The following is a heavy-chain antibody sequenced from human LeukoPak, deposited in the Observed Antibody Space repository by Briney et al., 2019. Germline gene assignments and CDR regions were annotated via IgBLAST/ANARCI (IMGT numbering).Heavy chain of an antibody. CDR2: SHPINSDT. CDR3: ARHQYYYDSSGNYGWFDS. CDR1: GFNFTAYW. D-gene: IGHD3-22*01. Sequence: GESLKISCKCSGFNFTAYWIAWVRQMPGKGLEWMGISHPINSDTKYSPSFQGQVTISADKSSSTAYLQWNSLKASDTAMYYCARHQYYYDSSGNYGWFDSWGQGPLVTVSS. J-gene: IGHJ5*01. V-gene: IGHV5-51*01.